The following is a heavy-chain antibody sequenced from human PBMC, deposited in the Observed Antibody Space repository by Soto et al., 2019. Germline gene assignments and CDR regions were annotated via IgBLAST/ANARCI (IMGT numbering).Heavy chain of an antibody. J-gene: IGHJ6*03. CDR2: IIPILGIA. V-gene: IGHV1-69*04. Sequence: PSVKVSCKASGGTFSSYTISWVRQAPGQGLEWMGRIIPILGIANYAQQFQGRVTITADKSTSTAYMELSSLRSEDTAVYYCARDPSGIFVAAGDSDYYYYYYMDVWGKGTTVTVSS. D-gene: IGHD3-3*01. CDR1: GGTFSSYT. CDR3: ARDPSGIFVAAGDSDYYYYYYMDV.